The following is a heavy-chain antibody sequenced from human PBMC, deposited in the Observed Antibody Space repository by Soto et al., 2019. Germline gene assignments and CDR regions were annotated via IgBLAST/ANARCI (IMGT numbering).Heavy chain of an antibody. CDR1: GGSLSGYY. V-gene: IGHV4-34*01. J-gene: IGHJ4*02. D-gene: IGHD2-8*02. CDR3: ARDKITGLFDY. CDR2: INHSGST. Sequence: SETLSLTCAVNGGSLSGYYWTWIRQPPGTGLERIGEINHSGSTNYNPSLKSRVTISVDTSKNQFSLKLTSVTAVDTAVYYCARDKITGLFDYWGQGTLVTVSS.